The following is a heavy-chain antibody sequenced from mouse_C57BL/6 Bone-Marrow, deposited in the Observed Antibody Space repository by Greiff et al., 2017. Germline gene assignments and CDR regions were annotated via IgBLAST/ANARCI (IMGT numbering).Heavy chain of an antibody. D-gene: IGHD1-1*01. CDR2: INPGSGGT. CDR1: GYAFTNYL. CDR3: TTYYGSP. J-gene: IGHJ3*01. V-gene: IGHV1-54*01. Sequence: QVQLQQSGAELVRPGTSVKVSCKASGYAFTNYLIEWVKQRPGQGLEWIGVINPGSGGTNYNEKFKGKATLTADKSSSTAYMQLSSLTSEDSAVYCCTTYYGSPGGQGTLVTVSA.